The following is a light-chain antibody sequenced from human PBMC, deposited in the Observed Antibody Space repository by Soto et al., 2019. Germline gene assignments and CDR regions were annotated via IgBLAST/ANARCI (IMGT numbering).Light chain of an antibody. Sequence: DISLTQSPATLSLSPGERATLSCRASQSVSSYLAWYQQKPGQAPRLLIYDASNRATGIPARFSGSGSGTDFTLTISSLEPEDFAVYYCQQRSNWPPWTFGQGTKVDIK. CDR3: QQRSNWPPWT. J-gene: IGKJ1*01. CDR2: DAS. V-gene: IGKV3-11*01. CDR1: QSVSSY.